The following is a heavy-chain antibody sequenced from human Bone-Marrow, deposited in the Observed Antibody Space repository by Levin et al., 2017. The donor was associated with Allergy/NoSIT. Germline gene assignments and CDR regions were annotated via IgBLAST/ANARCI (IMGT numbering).Heavy chain of an antibody. CDR1: GFTVSSNY. J-gene: IGHJ4*02. V-gene: IGHV3-53*01. Sequence: GESLKISCAASGFTVSSNYMSWVRKAPGKGPEWVSVIYSGGSTYYADSVKGRFTISRDTSKNTLYLQMNSLRAEDTAVYYCARGWFGELLSHWGQGTLVTVSS. CDR2: IYSGGST. CDR3: ARGWFGELLSH. D-gene: IGHD3-10*01.